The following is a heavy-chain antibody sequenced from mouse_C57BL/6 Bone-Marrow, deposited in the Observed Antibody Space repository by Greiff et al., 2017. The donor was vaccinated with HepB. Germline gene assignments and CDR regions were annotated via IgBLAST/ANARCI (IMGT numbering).Heavy chain of an antibody. CDR1: GYTFTSYW. CDR2: IHPNSGST. CDR3: ASYYYGYWYFDV. J-gene: IGHJ1*03. Sequence: QVQLQQSGAELVKPGASVKLSCKASGYTFTSYWMHWVKQRPGQGLEWIGMIHPNSGSTNYNEKFKSKATLTVDKSSSTAYMQLSSLTSEDSAVYYCASYYYGYWYFDVWGTGTTVTVSS. D-gene: IGHD1-1*01. V-gene: IGHV1-64*01.